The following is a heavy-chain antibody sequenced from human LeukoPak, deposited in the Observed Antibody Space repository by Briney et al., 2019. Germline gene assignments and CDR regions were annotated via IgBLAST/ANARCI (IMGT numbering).Heavy chain of an antibody. J-gene: IGHJ4*02. V-gene: IGHV3-7*01. Sequence: PGGSLRLSCAASGFTFSSYWMSWVRQAPGKGLEWVANIKQDGSEKYYVDSVKGRFTISRDNAKNSLYLQMNSLRAEDTAVYYCARDYSSSWRKLGIDYWGQGTLVTVSS. CDR2: IKQDGSEK. D-gene: IGHD6-13*01. CDR3: ARDYSSSWRKLGIDY. CDR1: GFTFSSYW.